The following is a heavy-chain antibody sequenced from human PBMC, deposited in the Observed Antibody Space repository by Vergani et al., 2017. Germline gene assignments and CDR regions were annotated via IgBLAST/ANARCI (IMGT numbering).Heavy chain of an antibody. CDR1: GFTFSSYA. V-gene: IGHV3-30-3*01. Sequence: QVQLVESGGGVVQPGRSLRLSCAASGFTFSSYAMHWVRQAPGKGLEWVAVISYDGSNKYYADSVKGRFTISRDNSKNTLYLQMNSLRADDTAVYYCARQRTYYYGSGRPGGMDVWGQGTTVTVSS. J-gene: IGHJ6*02. CDR2: ISYDGSNK. D-gene: IGHD3-10*01. CDR3: ARQRTYYYGSGRPGGMDV.